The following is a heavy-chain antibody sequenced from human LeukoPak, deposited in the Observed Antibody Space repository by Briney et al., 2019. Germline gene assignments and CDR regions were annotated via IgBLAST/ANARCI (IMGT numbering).Heavy chain of an antibody. CDR1: GGTFTNYA. V-gene: IGHV1-69*05. Sequence: SVKVSCKASGGTFTNYAVSWVRQAPGQGLEWMGGIIPMFGTTKYAQDFQGRVTITTDESTSTAYMELSSLRSEDTAVYYCATPRGITMVRGVITKRPFDYWGQGTLVTVSS. D-gene: IGHD3-10*01. J-gene: IGHJ4*02. CDR2: IIPMFGTT. CDR3: ATPRGITMVRGVITKRPFDY.